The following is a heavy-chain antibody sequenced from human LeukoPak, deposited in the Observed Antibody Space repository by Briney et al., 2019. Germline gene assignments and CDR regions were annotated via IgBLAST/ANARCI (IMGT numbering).Heavy chain of an antibody. D-gene: IGHD2-8*02. J-gene: IGHJ4*02. Sequence: GGSLRLSCAASGFTFSSYAMSWVRQAPGKGLEWVSAVSGSGGSTFYADSVKGRFTISRDNSKNTLYLQMNSLRAEDTAIYYCAKIAYGTGGEIDYWGQGTLVTVSS. CDR3: AKIAYGTGGEIDY. CDR1: GFTFSSYA. V-gene: IGHV3-23*01. CDR2: VSGSGGST.